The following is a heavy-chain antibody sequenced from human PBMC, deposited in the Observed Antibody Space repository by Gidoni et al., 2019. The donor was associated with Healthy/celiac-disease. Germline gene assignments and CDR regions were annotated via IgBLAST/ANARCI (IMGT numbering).Heavy chain of an antibody. CDR2: IYTSGST. J-gene: IGHJ4*02. Sequence: QVQLQESGPGLVKPSQTLSLTCTVSGGSISSGSYYWSWIRQPAGKGLEWIGRIYTSGSTNYNPSLKSRVTISVDTSKNQFSLKLSSVTAADTAVYYCARGRMVQGVIIGFDYWGQGTLVTVSS. CDR3: ARGRMVQGVIIGFDY. CDR1: GGSISSGSYY. V-gene: IGHV4-61*02. D-gene: IGHD3-10*01.